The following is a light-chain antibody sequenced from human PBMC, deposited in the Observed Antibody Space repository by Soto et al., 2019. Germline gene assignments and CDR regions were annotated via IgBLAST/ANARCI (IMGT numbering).Light chain of an antibody. V-gene: IGKV3D-20*02. CDR1: QTVRNNY. CDR2: DAS. J-gene: IGKJ5*01. Sequence: EIVLTQSTDTLSLSPGERATLSCRASQTVRNNYLAWYQQKPGQAPRLLIYDASSRATGIPDRFSGSGSGTDFTLEISRVETDDVGIYYCMQSTQLPPTFGQGTRLEIK. CDR3: MQSTQLPPT.